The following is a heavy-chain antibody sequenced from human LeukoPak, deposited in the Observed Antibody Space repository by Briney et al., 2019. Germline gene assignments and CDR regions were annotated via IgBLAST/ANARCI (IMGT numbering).Heavy chain of an antibody. V-gene: IGHV3-74*01. CDR2: INSDGSST. CDR3: ARVFVAAAGMMDFDY. J-gene: IGHJ4*02. CDR1: GFTFSSYW. Sequence: GGSLRLSCAASGFTFSSYWMHWVRQAPGKGLVWVSRINSDGSSTSYADSVKGRFTISRDNAKNTLYLQMNSLRAEDTAVYYCARVFVAAAGMMDFDYWGQGTLVTVSS. D-gene: IGHD6-13*01.